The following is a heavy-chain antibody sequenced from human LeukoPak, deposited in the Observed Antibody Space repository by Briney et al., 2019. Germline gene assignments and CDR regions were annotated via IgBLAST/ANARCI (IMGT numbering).Heavy chain of an antibody. Sequence: GGSLRLSCAASGFIFSSYGMIWVRQAPGKGLEWVSGITGSGTSTYYADSVKGRFTISRDNSKNTLYLQMNSLRAEDTAVYYCASRRGYYYYYMDVWGKGTTVTVSS. V-gene: IGHV3-23*01. CDR1: GFIFSSYG. J-gene: IGHJ6*03. CDR3: ASRRGYYYYYMDV. D-gene: IGHD3-10*01. CDR2: ITGSGTST.